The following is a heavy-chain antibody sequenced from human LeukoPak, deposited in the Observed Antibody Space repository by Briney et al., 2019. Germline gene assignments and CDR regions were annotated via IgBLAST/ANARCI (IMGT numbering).Heavy chain of an antibody. CDR2: ISSGGSTI. CDR1: GFTFSSYE. J-gene: IGHJ3*02. D-gene: IGHD1-26*01. Sequence: GGSLRLSCAASGFTFSSYEMNWVRQAPGKGLEWVSYISSGGSTIYHADSVKGRFTISRDNAKNSLYLQMNSLRAEDTAVYYCAADRNSVIYRYAFDIWGQGTMVTVSS. V-gene: IGHV3-48*03. CDR3: AADRNSVIYRYAFDI.